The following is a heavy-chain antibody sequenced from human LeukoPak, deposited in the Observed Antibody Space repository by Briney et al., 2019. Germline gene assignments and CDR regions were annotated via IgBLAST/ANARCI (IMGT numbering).Heavy chain of an antibody. CDR3: ARDTHYDESHSSLI. Sequence: ASVKVSCKASGYTFTSYGISWVRQAPGQGLEWMGWISAYNGNTNYAQKLQGRVTMTTDTSTSTAYMELRSLRSDDTAVYYCARDTHYDESHSSLIWGQGTLVTVSS. V-gene: IGHV1-18*01. CDR1: GYTFTSYG. D-gene: IGHD3-3*01. CDR2: ISAYNGNT. J-gene: IGHJ4*02.